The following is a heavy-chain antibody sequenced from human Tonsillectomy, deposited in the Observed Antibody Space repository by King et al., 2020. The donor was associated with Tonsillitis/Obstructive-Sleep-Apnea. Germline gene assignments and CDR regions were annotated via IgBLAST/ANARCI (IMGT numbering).Heavy chain of an antibody. D-gene: IGHD2/OR15-2a*01. CDR2: IDPSDSYN. CDR1: GYIFTNYW. J-gene: IGHJ6*02. Sequence: VQLVESGAEVEKPGESLRISCKGSGYIFTNYWINWVRQMPGKDMEWMGTIDPSDSYNNYSPSFQGHVSISANKSISTAYMQWISLKASDTAMYYCARSAYCNGFSDYYYVMDVWGQGTTVTVSS. CDR3: ARSAYCNGFSDYYYVMDV. V-gene: IGHV5-10-1*03.